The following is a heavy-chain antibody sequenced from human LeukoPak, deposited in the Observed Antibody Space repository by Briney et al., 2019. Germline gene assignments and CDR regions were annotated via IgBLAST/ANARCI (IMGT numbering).Heavy chain of an antibody. J-gene: IGHJ4*02. D-gene: IGHD3-22*01. CDR2: IYPGDSDT. V-gene: IGHV5-51*01. CDR1: GYSLTSYW. Sequence: GESLKISCKGSGYSLTSYWIGWVRQMPGKGLEWMGIIYPGDSDTRYSPSFQGQVTISADKSISTAYLQWSSLKASDTAMYYCARSGLYYYDSSGTYYFDYWGQGTLVTVSS. CDR3: ARSGLYYYDSSGTYYFDY.